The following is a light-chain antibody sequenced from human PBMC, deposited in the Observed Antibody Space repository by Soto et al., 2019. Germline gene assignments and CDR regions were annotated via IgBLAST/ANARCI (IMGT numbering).Light chain of an antibody. V-gene: IGLV2-8*01. CDR1: SSGVGAYNY. Sequence: QSVLTQPPSASGSPGQSVTISCTGTSSGVGAYNYVSWYQQHPGKAPKLMIYEVSKRPSGVPDRFSGSKSGNTASLTVSGLQAGDEVDYSCSSYAGSNNFDFFGTGTKATVL. CDR3: SSYAGSNNFDF. J-gene: IGLJ1*01. CDR2: EVS.